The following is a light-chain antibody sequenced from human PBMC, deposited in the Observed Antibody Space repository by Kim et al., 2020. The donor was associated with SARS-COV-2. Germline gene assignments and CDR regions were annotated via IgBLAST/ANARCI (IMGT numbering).Light chain of an antibody. CDR1: QSISRY. V-gene: IGKV1-39*01. Sequence: DIQMTQSPSSLSAFVGDRVTITCRASQSISRYLNWYQQKADEAPKLLIYAASSLQSGVPSRFSGGGSGTDYTLTISSLQPEDFATYYCQESYSMLFTFGQGTKLEIK. CDR3: QESYSMLFT. J-gene: IGKJ2*01. CDR2: AAS.